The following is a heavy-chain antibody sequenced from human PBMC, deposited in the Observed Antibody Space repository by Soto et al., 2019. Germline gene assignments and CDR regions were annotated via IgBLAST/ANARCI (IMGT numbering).Heavy chain of an antibody. Sequence: ASVKVSCKASGYTFTNYGINWVRQAPGQGLEWLGIINPCGGSTRYAQRFQGRVTMTRDTSTSTVYMELSSLRSEDTAVYYCAILSGGWYWGQGTLVTVSS. V-gene: IGHV1-46*03. CDR3: AILSGGWY. J-gene: IGHJ4*02. CDR1: GYTFTNYG. D-gene: IGHD6-19*01. CDR2: INPCGGST.